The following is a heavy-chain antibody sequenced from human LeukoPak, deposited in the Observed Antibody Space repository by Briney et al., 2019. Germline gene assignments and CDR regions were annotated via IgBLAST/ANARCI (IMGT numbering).Heavy chain of an antibody. CDR2: ISSSSSTI. J-gene: IGHJ6*03. CDR1: GFTFSSYE. Sequence: GGSLRLSCAASGFTFSSYEMNWVRQAPGKGLEWVSYISSSSSTIYYADSVKGRFTISRDNAKNSLYLQMNSLRAEDTAVYYCARDPSRTYYYYYMDVWGKGTTVTVSS. CDR3: ARDPSRTYYYYYMDV. V-gene: IGHV3-48*01.